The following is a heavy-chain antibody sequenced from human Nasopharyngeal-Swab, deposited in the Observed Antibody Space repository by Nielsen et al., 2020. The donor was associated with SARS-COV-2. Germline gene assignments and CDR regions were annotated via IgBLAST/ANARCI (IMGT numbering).Heavy chain of an antibody. D-gene: IGHD4-11*01. CDR2: ISAYNGNT. Sequence: ASAKVSCKASGYTFTSYGISWVRQAPGQGLEWMGWISAYNGNTNYAQKLQGRVTMTTDTSTSTAYMELRSLRSDDTAVYYCARDITETGDFDYWGQGTLVTVSS. CDR1: GYTFTSYG. J-gene: IGHJ4*02. CDR3: ARDITETGDFDY. V-gene: IGHV1-18*01.